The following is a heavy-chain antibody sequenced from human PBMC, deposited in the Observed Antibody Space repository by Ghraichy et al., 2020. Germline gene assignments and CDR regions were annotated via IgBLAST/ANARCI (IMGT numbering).Heavy chain of an antibody. CDR1: GGSINSYY. D-gene: IGHD5-18*01. CDR2: VYYDGST. V-gene: IGHV4-59*01. Sequence: SETLSLTCNVSGGSINSYYWGWIRQPPGKGLEFIGYVYYDGSTYYNPSLKSRVTISVDTSKNQFSLRLRSVTAGDTAVYYCARKGYGGGYFDNWGQGTLVTVSS. J-gene: IGHJ4*02. CDR3: ARKGYGGGYFDN.